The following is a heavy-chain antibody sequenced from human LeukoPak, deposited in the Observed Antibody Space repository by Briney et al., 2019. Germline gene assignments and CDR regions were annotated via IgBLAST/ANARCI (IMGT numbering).Heavy chain of an antibody. CDR3: AKAGPLELRLGSWSC. Sequence: GGSLRPSCAASGFTFSSYAMSWVRKAPGKGLEWGSAISGSGGSTYYADSVKGRFTISRDNSKNTLYLQMNSLRAEDTAVYYCAKAGPLELRLGSWSCWGQGTLVTVSS. CDR2: ISGSGGST. V-gene: IGHV3-23*01. CDR1: GFTFSSYA. J-gene: IGHJ4*02. D-gene: IGHD1-7*01.